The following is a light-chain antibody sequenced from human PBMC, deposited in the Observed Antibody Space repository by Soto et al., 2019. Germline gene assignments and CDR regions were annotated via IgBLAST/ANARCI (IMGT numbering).Light chain of an antibody. Sequence: EMVMTQSPATLSVSPGERATLSCRASQTLSRNLAWYQQQPGQAPRLLIFYASTRATGIPARFSGSGSGTDFNLTISSLQSEDFAVYYCQQYDKWPHTFGQGTKLEIK. CDR3: QQYDKWPHT. CDR1: QTLSRN. V-gene: IGKV3-15*01. J-gene: IGKJ2*01. CDR2: YAS.